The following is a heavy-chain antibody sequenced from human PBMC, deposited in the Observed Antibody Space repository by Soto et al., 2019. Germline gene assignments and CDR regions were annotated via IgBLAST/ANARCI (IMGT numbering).Heavy chain of an antibody. D-gene: IGHD1-26*01. CDR1: GYTFTSYA. CDR2: INAGNGNT. V-gene: IGHV1-3*01. Sequence: ASVKVSCKASGYTFTSYAIHWVRQAPGQRLEWMGWINAGNGNTKYSQKFQGRVTITRDTSASTAYMGLSSLRSEDTAVYYCARGLGLYYFDYWGQGTLVTVSS. CDR3: ARGLGLYYFDY. J-gene: IGHJ4*02.